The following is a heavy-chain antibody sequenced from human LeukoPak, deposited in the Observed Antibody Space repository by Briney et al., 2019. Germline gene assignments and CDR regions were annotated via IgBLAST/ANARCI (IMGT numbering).Heavy chain of an antibody. CDR2: ISSSGSTI. D-gene: IGHD3-10*01. V-gene: IGHV3-48*03. CDR1: GFTFSSYE. Sequence: PGGSLRLSCAASGFTFSSYEMNWVRQAPGKGLEWVSYISSSGSTIYYADSVKGRLTISRDNAENSLYLQMNSLRAEDTAVYYCARRSSYGSGSYLSYYYYYYMDVWGKGTTVTTSS. CDR3: ARRSSYGSGSYLSYYYYYYMDV. J-gene: IGHJ6*03.